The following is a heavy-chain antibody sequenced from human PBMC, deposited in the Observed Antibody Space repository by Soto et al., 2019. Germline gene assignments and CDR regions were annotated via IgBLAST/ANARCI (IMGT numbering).Heavy chain of an antibody. J-gene: IGHJ4*02. CDR2: IYYSGST. Sequence: SETLSLTCTVSGGSISSYYWSWIRQPPGKGLEWIGYIYYSGSTNYNPSLKSRVTISVDTSKNQFSLKLSSVTAADTAVYYCARLSTYSSGWYYFDYXGQGTLVTVSS. CDR1: GGSISSYY. V-gene: IGHV4-59*08. CDR3: ARLSTYSSGWYYFDY. D-gene: IGHD6-19*01.